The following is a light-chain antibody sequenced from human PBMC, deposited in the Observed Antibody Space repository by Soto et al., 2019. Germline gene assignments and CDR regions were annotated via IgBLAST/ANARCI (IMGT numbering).Light chain of an antibody. CDR2: DVS. J-gene: IGLJ3*02. CDR3: SSYTSSSSRV. CDR1: SSDVGGYNY. Sequence: QSALTQPASVSGSPGQSITISCTGTSSDVGGYNYVSWYQQHPGKDPKLMIYDVSNRPSEVSNRFSGSKSGNTASLTISGLQAEYEADYYCSSYTSSSSRVFGGGTQLTVL. V-gene: IGLV2-14*01.